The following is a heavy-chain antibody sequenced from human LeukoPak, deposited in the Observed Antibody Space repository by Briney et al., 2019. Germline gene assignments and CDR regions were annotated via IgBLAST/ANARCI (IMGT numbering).Heavy chain of an antibody. CDR3: ARAGPATTPPDY. J-gene: IGHJ4*02. CDR2: MNPNSGNT. Sequence: ASVKVSSKASGYTFTSYDINWVRQATGQGLEWMGWMNPNSGNTGYAQKFQGRVTMTRNTSISTAYMELSSLRSEDTAVYYCARAGPATTPPDYRGQGTLVTVSS. D-gene: IGHD5-12*01. CDR1: GYTFTSYD. V-gene: IGHV1-8*01.